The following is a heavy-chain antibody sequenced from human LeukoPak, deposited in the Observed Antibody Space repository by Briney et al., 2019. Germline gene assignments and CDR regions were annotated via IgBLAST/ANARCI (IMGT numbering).Heavy chain of an antibody. D-gene: IGHD2-21*02. V-gene: IGHV1-69*05. Sequence: ASVKVSCKASGGTFSSYAIGWVRQAPGQGLEWMGGIIPIFGTANYAQKFQGRVTITTDESTSTAYKELSSLRSEDTDVYYCARRLWAYCGGDCYAQFFDPWGQGTLVTVSS. J-gene: IGHJ5*02. CDR1: GGTFSSYA. CDR2: IIPIFGTA. CDR3: ARRLWAYCGGDCYAQFFDP.